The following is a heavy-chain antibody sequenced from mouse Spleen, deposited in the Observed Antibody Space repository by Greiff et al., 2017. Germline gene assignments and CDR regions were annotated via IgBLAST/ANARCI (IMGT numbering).Heavy chain of an antibody. D-gene: IGHD1-1*01. V-gene: IGHV5-4*01. CDR1: GFTFSSYA. Sequence: LVESGGGLVKPGGSLKLSCAASGFTFSSYAMSWVRQTPEKRLEWVATISDGGSYTYYPDNVKGRFTISRDNAKNNLYLQMSHLKSEDTAMYYCARDRGTTGGAMDYWGQGTSVTVSS. CDR2: ISDGGSYT. J-gene: IGHJ4*01. CDR3: ARDRGTTGGAMDY.